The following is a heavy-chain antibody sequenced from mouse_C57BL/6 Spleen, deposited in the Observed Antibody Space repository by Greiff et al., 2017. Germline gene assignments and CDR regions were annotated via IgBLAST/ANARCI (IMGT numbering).Heavy chain of an antibody. CDR1: GYSITSGYY. CDR2: IRYDGSN. Sequence: ESGPGLVKPSQSLSLTCSVTGYSITSGYYWNWIRQFPGNKLEWMGYIRYDGSNNYNPSIKNRISITRDTSKNQCFLKLNSLTTEDTATYYWAREEHDYAMDYGGQGTSVTVSS. J-gene: IGHJ4*01. V-gene: IGHV3-6*01. CDR3: AREEHDYAMDY.